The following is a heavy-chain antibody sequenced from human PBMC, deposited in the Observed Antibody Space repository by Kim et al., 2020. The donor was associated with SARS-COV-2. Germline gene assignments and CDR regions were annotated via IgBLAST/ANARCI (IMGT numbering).Heavy chain of an antibody. V-gene: IGHV4-39*01. CDR2: LYYSGST. Sequence: SETLSLTCTVSGGSVNSSSYYWGWIRQPPGKGLEWIGSLYYSGSTYYNPSLKSRVTISVDTSKNQFSLRLSSLTAADTAVYYCARQKDSWYQQPIDYWGQGTLVTVAS. D-gene: IGHD2-2*01. J-gene: IGHJ4*02. CDR1: GGSVNSSSYY. CDR3: ARQKDSWYQQPIDY.